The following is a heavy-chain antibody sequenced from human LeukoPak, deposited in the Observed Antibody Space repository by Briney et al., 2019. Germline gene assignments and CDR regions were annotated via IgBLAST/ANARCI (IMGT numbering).Heavy chain of an antibody. Sequence: GGSLRLSCTASGFTFSSYWMHWVRHVPGKGLVWVSLINRDGSTTNYADSVKGRFTISRDNAKNMLYLQMNSLRAEDTAVYYCAKDLHYGSADYWGQGTLVTVSS. CDR2: INRDGSTT. D-gene: IGHD3-10*01. CDR1: GFTFSSYW. V-gene: IGHV3-74*01. CDR3: AKDLHYGSADY. J-gene: IGHJ4*02.